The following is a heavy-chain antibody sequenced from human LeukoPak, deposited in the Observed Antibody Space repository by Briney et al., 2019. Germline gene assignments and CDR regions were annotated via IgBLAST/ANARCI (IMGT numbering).Heavy chain of an antibody. D-gene: IGHD1-1*01. V-gene: IGHV4-4*02. CDR3: ARDGRDWFDP. CDR2: IYHSGST. CDR1: GGSISSSNW. J-gene: IGHJ5*02. Sequence: SGTLSLTCAVSGGSISSSNWWSWVRQPPGKGLEWIGSIYHSGSTYYNPSLKSRVTISVDTSKNQFSLKLSSVTAADTAVYYCARDGRDWFDPWGQGTLVTVSS.